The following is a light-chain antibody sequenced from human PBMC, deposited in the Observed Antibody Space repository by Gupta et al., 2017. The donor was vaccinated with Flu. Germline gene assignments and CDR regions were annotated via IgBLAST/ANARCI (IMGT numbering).Light chain of an antibody. J-gene: IGLJ3*02. CDR3: AAWDDSLTALSADGSLTGLWV. V-gene: IGLV1-44*01. CDR2: KEN. Sequence: WYQHLPGTAPRLLIYKENQRPSGVPDRFSGSKSGTSAALAIGGLQSEDEADYYCAAWDDSLTALSADGSLTGLWVFGGGTKLSVL.